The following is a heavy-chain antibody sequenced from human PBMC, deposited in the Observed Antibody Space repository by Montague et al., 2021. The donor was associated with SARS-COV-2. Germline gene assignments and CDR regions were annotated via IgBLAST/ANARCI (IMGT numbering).Heavy chain of an antibody. V-gene: IGHV4-61*02. CDR1: GGSISSGSYY. D-gene: IGHD2-15*01. J-gene: IGHJ4*02. CDR3: ARGVVAAPPAVDY. Sequence: TLSLTCTVSGGSISSGSYYWSWIRQPAGKGLEWIGRIYASGGTDYXXXLESRVTMSVDTSKNQFSLKVNSVTAADTAMYYCARGVVAAPPAVDYWGRGTLVTVSS. CDR2: IYASGGT.